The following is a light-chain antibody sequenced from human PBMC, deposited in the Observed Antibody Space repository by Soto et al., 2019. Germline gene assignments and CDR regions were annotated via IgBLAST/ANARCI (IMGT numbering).Light chain of an antibody. CDR2: DAT. V-gene: IGKV1-5*01. CDR3: LQYNTFPHT. J-gene: IGKJ2*01. CDR1: QMIARW. Sequence: IQMTQSPSTLSASVGDKVTLTCRSSQMIARWLAWYQQKPGTAPRLIIYDATSLQSGVPSRFSASASGTDFTLTISSLHPDDFATYYCLQYNTFPHTFGQGTKLEI.